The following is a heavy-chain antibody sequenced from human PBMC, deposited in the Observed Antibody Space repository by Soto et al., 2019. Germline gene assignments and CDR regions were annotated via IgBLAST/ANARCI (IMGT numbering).Heavy chain of an antibody. V-gene: IGHV3-7*01. CDR2: IKQDGSEK. J-gene: IGHJ6*02. Sequence: GGSLRLSCAASGFTFSSYWMSWVRQAPGKGLEWVANIKQDGSEKYYVDSVKGRFTISRGNAKNSLYLQMNSLRAEDTAVYYCARDGLSGWYGARNYYGMDVWGQGTTVTVSS. CDR1: GFTFSSYW. CDR3: ARDGLSGWYGARNYYGMDV. D-gene: IGHD6-19*01.